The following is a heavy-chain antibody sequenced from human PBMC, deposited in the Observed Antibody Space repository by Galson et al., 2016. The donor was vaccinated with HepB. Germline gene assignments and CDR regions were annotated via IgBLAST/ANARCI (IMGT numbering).Heavy chain of an antibody. Sequence: CAASGITFSPYAMTWVRQAPGKGLEWVSFISAGGGSTKYVESVKGRFTISRDDSKKTLYLQMDSLRADDTAVYYCARVLTQSHYYGMDVWGQGTTVTVSS. J-gene: IGHJ6*02. CDR3: ARVLTQSHYYGMDV. V-gene: IGHV3-23*01. D-gene: IGHD3-9*01. CDR1: GITFSPYA. CDR2: ISAGGGST.